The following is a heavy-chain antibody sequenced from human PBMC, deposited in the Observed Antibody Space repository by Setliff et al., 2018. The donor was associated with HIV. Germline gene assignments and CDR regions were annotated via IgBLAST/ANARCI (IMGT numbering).Heavy chain of an antibody. J-gene: IGHJ3*01. CDR3: AREGGAATIHDSSGYYFQTTPDAFDL. D-gene: IGHD3-22*01. V-gene: IGHV1-46*01. CDR1: GYTFTSYG. Sequence: ASVKVSCKPSGYTFTSYGLSWVRQAPGQGLEWMGMISPSGGATTYAQKFQGRVTMTRDTSTSTVYMELSSLRSEDTAVYYCAREGGAATIHDSSGYYFQTTPDAFDLWGQGTKVTVSS. CDR2: ISPSGGAT.